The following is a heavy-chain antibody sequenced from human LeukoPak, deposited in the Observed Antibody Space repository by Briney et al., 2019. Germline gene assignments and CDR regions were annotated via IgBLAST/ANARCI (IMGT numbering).Heavy chain of an antibody. D-gene: IGHD6-19*01. V-gene: IGHV3-74*01. J-gene: IGHJ4*02. CDR3: TRGTAVAGTDY. CDR1: GFTFRSYW. Sequence: GVSLRLSCAASGFTFRSYWMHWVRQAPGKGLVWVSRINSDGSSTSYADSVKGRFTISRDNAKNTLYLQMNSLRDEDTAVYYCTRGTAVAGTDYWGQGILVTASS. CDR2: INSDGSST.